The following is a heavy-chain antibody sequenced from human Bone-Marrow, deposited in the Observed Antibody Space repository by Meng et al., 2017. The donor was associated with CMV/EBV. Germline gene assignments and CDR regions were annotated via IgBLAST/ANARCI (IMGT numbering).Heavy chain of an antibody. J-gene: IGHJ4*02. V-gene: IGHV3-23*01. Sequence: GESLKISCAASGFPFSNYAMSWVRQAPGKGLEWVSGVTGGGGSTYYADSVKGRFTISRDNSKNTLYLQMNNLRAKDTATYYCAKYFDLWSGYGSYCDSWGRRTLVNVAS. CDR2: VTGGGGST. CDR3: AKYFDLWSGYGSYCDS. CDR1: GFPFSNYA. D-gene: IGHD3-3*01.